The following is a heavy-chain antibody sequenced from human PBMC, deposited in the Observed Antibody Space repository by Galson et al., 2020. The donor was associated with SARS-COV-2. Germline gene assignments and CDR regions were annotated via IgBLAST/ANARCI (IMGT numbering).Heavy chain of an antibody. V-gene: IGHV3-49*03. CDR2: ITSKTNGGTT. Sequence: GGSLRLSCTASGFSVGDYAMSWFRQAPGKGLEWVGFITSKTNGGTTEYVASVKDRFTISRDDSRGIAYLQMNSLKTEDTALYYCTRERGYSYGYSDYWGQGTLVTVSS. CDR3: TRERGYSYGYSDY. D-gene: IGHD5-18*01. J-gene: IGHJ4*02. CDR1: GFSVGDYA.